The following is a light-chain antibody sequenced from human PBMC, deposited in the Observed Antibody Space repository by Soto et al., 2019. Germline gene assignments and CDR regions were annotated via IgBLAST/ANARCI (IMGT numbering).Light chain of an antibody. J-gene: IGLJ3*02. CDR3: TSYVGSNIWV. Sequence: QSALTQPPSASGSPGQSVTISCTGTSSDVGAYKYVSWYQQYPGKAPKLMIYEVSKRPSWVPDRFSGSKSGNTASLTVSGLQAEDEDDYYCTSYVGSNIWVFGGGTKVTVL. CDR1: SSDVGAYKY. CDR2: EVS. V-gene: IGLV2-8*01.